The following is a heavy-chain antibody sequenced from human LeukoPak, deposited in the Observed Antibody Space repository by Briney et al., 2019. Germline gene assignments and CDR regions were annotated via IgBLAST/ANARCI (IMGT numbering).Heavy chain of an antibody. V-gene: IGHV1-2*02. D-gene: IGHD2-21*02. CDR3: ARGRSVGTRKFYYFDY. CDR1: GYTFTGYY. Sequence: ASVNVSCKASGYTFTGYYMHWVRQAPGQGLEWMGWINPNSGGTNYAQKFQGRVTMTRDTSISTAYMELSRLRSDDTAVYYCARGRSVGTRKFYYFDYWGQGTLVTVSS. CDR2: INPNSGGT. J-gene: IGHJ4*02.